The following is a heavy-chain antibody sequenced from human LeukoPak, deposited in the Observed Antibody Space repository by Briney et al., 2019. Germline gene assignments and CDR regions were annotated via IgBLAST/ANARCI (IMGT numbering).Heavy chain of an antibody. CDR3: TRDTGTTGEVKFDP. D-gene: IGHD4-17*01. CDR2: VYFSGDT. Sequence: SETLSLTCTVSGGSISSYYWSWIRQPPGKGLEWIGDVYFSGDTKYNPSLQSRVTISLDTSQNQFSLRLRSVTAADTAVYFCTRDTGTTGEVKFDPWGQGTLVTVSS. J-gene: IGHJ5*02. V-gene: IGHV4-59*12. CDR1: GGSISSYY.